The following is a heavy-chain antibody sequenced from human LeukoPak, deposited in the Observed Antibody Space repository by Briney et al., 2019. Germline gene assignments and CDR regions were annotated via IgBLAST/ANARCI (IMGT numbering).Heavy chain of an antibody. J-gene: IGHJ4*02. CDR2: FSGSGGST. CDR3: SRDDNWGQENFDY. CDR1: GFTFSCYG. V-gene: IGHV3-23*01. D-gene: IGHD7-27*01. Sequence: GGPLRLSCAASGFTFSCYGVSWVRQAPGKGLGLVSTFSGSGGSTYYADSVKGRLTISRDNSKNTLYLQMNSLTTEDTAVYYCSRDDNWGQENFDYWGQGTLVTVSS.